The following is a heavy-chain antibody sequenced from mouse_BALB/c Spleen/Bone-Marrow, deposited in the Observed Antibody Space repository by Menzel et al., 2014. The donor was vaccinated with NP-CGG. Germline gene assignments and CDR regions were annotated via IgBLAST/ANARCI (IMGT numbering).Heavy chain of an antibody. CDR1: GYSITSDYA. CDR2: ISYSGST. V-gene: IGHV3-2*02. J-gene: IGHJ3*01. Sequence: DVKLVESGPGLVKPSQSLSLPCTVTGYSITSDYAWNWIRQFPGNKLEWMGYISYSGSTSYNPSLKGRISITRDTSKNQVFLQLNSVATEDTATYACACWRRFAYWGQGTLVTVSA. CDR3: ACWRRFAY.